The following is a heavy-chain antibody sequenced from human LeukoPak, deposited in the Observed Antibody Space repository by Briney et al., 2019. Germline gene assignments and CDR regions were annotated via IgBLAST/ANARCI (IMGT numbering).Heavy chain of an antibody. CDR2: ISSSSSYI. Sequence: GGSLRLSCAASGFTFSSYSMNWVRQAPGKGLEWVSSISSSSSYIYYADSVKGRFTISRDSAKNSLYLQMNSLRAEDTAVYSCARDLDTVVVVAAIDYYYGMDVWGQGTTVTVSS. CDR1: GFTFSSYS. V-gene: IGHV3-21*01. CDR3: ARDLDTVVVVAAIDYYYGMDV. D-gene: IGHD2-15*01. J-gene: IGHJ6*02.